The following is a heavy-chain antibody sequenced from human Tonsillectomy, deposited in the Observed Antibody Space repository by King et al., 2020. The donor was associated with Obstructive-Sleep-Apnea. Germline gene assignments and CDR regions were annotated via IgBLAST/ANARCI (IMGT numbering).Heavy chain of an antibody. Sequence: QLVQSGGGVVQPGRSLRLSCAASGFTFIIYGMHWVRQAPGKGMEWGAVISYDGRNKYYADSVKGRFTISRDNSKNTLYLQMNSLRDEETAVYYWAKAPSYASSTGGFDPWGQGTLVTVSS. CDR2: ISYDGRNK. V-gene: IGHV3-30*18. D-gene: IGHD2-2*01. CDR3: AKAPSYASSTGGFDP. J-gene: IGHJ5*02. CDR1: GFTFIIYG.